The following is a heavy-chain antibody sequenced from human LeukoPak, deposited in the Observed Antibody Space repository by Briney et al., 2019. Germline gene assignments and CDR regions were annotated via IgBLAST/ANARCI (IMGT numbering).Heavy chain of an antibody. D-gene: IGHD6-13*01. CDR3: AKDRAAGDSFDY. J-gene: IGHJ4*02. Sequence: PGGSLRPSCAASGFTFSSYAMSWVRQAPGKGLEWVSAISGSGGSTYYADSVKGRFTISRDNSKNTLYLQMNSLRAEDTAVYYCAKDRAAGDSFDYGGQGTLVTVSS. CDR2: ISGSGGST. CDR1: GFTFSSYA. V-gene: IGHV3-23*01.